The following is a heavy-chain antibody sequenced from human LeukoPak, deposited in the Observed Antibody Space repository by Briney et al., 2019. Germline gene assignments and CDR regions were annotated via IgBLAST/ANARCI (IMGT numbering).Heavy chain of an antibody. Sequence: GGSLRLSCAVSGFTFNYYDMHWVRQAPGKRLEWVSAIRTTGDTHYPDSVKGRFAMSREDAKNSVHLQMNTLRAGDTAVYYCARGVSYYYDNSGHPGWYFDLWGRGTLVTVSS. D-gene: IGHD3-22*01. CDR1: GFTFNYYD. J-gene: IGHJ2*01. CDR2: IRTTGDT. CDR3: ARGVSYYYDNSGHPGWYFDL. V-gene: IGHV3-13*01.